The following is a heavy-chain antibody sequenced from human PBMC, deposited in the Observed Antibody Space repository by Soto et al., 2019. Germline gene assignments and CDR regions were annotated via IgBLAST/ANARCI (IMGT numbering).Heavy chain of an antibody. CDR2: IKQDGSEK. CDR1: GFFLGMYW. Sequence: GGSLSLSCAASGFFLGMYWMSWFGQAPGKGMEWVANIKQDGSEKYYVDSVKGRFTISRDNAKNSLYLQMNSLRAEDTAVYYCARDGLWFGELFTFFDYWGQATVVNVAS. CDR3: ARDGLWFGELFTFFDY. J-gene: IGHJ4*02. D-gene: IGHD3-10*01. V-gene: IGHV3-7*05.